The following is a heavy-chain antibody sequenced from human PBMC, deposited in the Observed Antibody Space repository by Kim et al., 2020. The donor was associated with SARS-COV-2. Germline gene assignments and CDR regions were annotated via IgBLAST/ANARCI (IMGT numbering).Heavy chain of an antibody. Sequence: GSTYYADSVKGRFTITRDNSKNTLYLQMNSLRAEDTAVYYCAKDRSAGGYWGQGTLVTVSS. CDR2: GST. J-gene: IGHJ4*02. CDR3: AKDRSAGGY. D-gene: IGHD2-15*01. V-gene: IGHV3-23*01.